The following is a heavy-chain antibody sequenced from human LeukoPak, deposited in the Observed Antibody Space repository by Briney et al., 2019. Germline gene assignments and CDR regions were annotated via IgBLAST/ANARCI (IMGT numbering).Heavy chain of an antibody. D-gene: IGHD2-21*02. Sequence: ETGGSLRLSCAVSGFSFDNYDMHWVRQISGEGLEWVSAISGGGDITYYADSVKGRFTISRDNSKDTLFLQMHSLRPGDTAVYYCVREDTPATANYWGQGTLVTISS. V-gene: IGHV3-23*01. CDR1: GFSFDNYD. CDR3: VREDTPATANY. CDR2: ISGGGDIT. J-gene: IGHJ4*02.